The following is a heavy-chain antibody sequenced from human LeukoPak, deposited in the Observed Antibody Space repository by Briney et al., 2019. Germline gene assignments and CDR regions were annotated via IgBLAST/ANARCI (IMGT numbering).Heavy chain of an antibody. D-gene: IGHD3-3*01. CDR3: AKRLTRGEWLSRFDY. J-gene: IGHJ4*02. CDR2: ISGSGGST. Sequence: GGSLRLSCAASGFDFSTYAINWVRQAPGKGLEWVSAISGSGGSTYYADSVKGRFTISRDNSKNTLYLQMNSLRAEDTAVYYCAKRLTRGEWLSRFDYWGQGTLVTVSS. V-gene: IGHV3-23*01. CDR1: GFDFSTYA.